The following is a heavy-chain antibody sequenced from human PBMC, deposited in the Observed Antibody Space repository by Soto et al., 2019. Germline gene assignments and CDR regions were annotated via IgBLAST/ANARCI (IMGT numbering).Heavy chain of an antibody. CDR3: ARATAIFGVVIKFDP. CDR2: IYYSGST. Sequence: QVQLQESGPGLVKPSQTLSLTCTVSGGSISSGGYYWSWIRQHPGKGLEWIGYIYYSGSTYYNPSPKSRVTISVDTSKNQFSLKLSSLTAADTALYYCARATAIFGVVIKFDPWGQGTLVTVSS. V-gene: IGHV4-31*03. CDR1: GGSISSGGYY. J-gene: IGHJ5*02. D-gene: IGHD3-3*01.